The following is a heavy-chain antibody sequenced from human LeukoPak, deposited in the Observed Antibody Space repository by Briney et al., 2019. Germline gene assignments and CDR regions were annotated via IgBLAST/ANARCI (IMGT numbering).Heavy chain of an antibody. CDR1: GFTSSRYA. J-gene: IGHJ4*02. CDR3: ARAPNRAYGLLCY. V-gene: IGHV3-30-3*01. D-gene: IGHD1-14*01. CDR2: ISYDGSNK. Sequence: GGSLRLFCAASGFTSSRYAMHWVRQAPGKGLEWVAVISYDGSNKYYTDSVKGRFTISRDDSKNMVYLEMNSLTAEDTAVYYCARAPNRAYGLLCYWGQGTLVTVSS.